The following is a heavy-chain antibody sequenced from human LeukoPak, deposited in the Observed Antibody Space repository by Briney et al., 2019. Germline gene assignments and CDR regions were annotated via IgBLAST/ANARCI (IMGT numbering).Heavy chain of an antibody. Sequence: GGSLRLSCKGTGYSFTSYWIGWVRQMPGKGLELMGIIWPSDSDIRYSPSFQGQVTISADKSINTAYLQWSSLKASDTAMYYCARIPKVDSSMSRYFDYWGQGILVTVSS. D-gene: IGHD5-18*01. V-gene: IGHV5-51*01. CDR1: GYSFTSYW. CDR3: ARIPKVDSSMSRYFDY. CDR2: IWPSDSDI. J-gene: IGHJ4*02.